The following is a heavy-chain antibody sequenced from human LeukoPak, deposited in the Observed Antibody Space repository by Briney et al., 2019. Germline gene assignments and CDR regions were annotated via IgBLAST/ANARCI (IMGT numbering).Heavy chain of an antibody. CDR2: INPSSGST. CDR1: GYTFTSYY. Sequence: ASVKVSCKASGYTFTSYYMHWVRQAPGQGLEWMGIINPSSGSTSYAQKFQGRVTMTRDTSTSTVYMELSSLRSEDTAVYYCARDLAHDYGGNSGSGHFDYWGQGTLVTVSS. V-gene: IGHV1-46*01. CDR3: ARDLAHDYGGNSGSGHFDY. D-gene: IGHD4-17*01. J-gene: IGHJ4*02.